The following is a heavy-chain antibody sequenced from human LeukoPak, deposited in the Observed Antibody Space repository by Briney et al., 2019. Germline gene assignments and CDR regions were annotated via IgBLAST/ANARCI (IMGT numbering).Heavy chain of an antibody. CDR3: ARSARTGPWYFDY. CDR2: IYYSGST. V-gene: IGHV4-39*01. J-gene: IGHJ4*02. D-gene: IGHD4-17*01. CDR1: GGSISSSSYY. Sequence: SETLSRTCTVSGGSISSSSYYWGWIRQPPGKGLEWIGSIYYSGSTYYNPSLKSWVTISVDTSKNQFSLKLSSVTAADTAVYYCARSARTGPWYFDYWGQGTLVTVSS.